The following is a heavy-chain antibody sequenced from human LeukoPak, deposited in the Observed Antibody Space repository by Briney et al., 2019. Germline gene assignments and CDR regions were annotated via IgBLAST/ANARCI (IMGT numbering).Heavy chain of an antibody. J-gene: IGHJ3*02. CDR2: VFTSGDT. CDR1: DGSISPYY. Sequence: PSETLSLTCTVSDGSISPYYWSWIRQPAGKGLEWIGRVFTSGDTKYNSSLKSRVTMSVDTSKNHFSLKLISVTAADTAVYYCARSRCYNCAFDIWGQGTMVTVSS. CDR3: ARSRCYNCAFDI. V-gene: IGHV4-4*07. D-gene: IGHD2-2*02.